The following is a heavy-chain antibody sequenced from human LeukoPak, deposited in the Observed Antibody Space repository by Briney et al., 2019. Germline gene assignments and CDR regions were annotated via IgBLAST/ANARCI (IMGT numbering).Heavy chain of an antibody. V-gene: IGHV3-23*01. J-gene: IGHJ3*02. D-gene: IGHD2-2*01. Sequence: GGSLRLSCAASGFTFSSYAMSWVRQAPGKGLEWVSAISGSGGSTYYADSVKGRFTISRDNSKNTLYLQMNSLRAEDTAVYYCASLIVVVPAAKGGDAFDIWGQGTMVTVSS. CDR1: GFTFSSYA. CDR3: ASLIVVVPAAKGGDAFDI. CDR2: ISGSGGST.